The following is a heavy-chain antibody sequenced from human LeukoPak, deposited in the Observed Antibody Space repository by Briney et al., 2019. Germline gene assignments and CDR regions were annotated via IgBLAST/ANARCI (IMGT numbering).Heavy chain of an antibody. CDR1: GFTFSSYS. D-gene: IGHD3-3*01. V-gene: IGHV3-21*01. Sequence: GGSLRLSCAASGFTFSSYSMNWVRQAPGKGLEWASSISSSSSYIYYADSVKGRFTISRDNAKNSLYLQMNSLRAEDTAVYYCAREGQSITIFGVVILAAFDIWGQGTMVTVSS. CDR3: AREGQSITIFGVVILAAFDI. J-gene: IGHJ3*02. CDR2: ISSSSSYI.